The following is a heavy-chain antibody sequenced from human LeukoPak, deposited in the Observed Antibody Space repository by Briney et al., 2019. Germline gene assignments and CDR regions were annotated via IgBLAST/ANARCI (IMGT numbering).Heavy chain of an antibody. V-gene: IGHV3-23*01. CDR3: AKDPIIVVVPAAIRGNAFDI. Sequence: QSGGSLRLSCAASGFTFSSYAMSWVRQAPGKGLEWVSAISGSGGSAYYADSVKGRFTISRDNSKNTLYLQMNSLRAEDTAVYYCAKDPIIVVVPAAIRGNAFDIWGQGTMVTVSS. D-gene: IGHD2-2*01. CDR2: ISGSGGSA. J-gene: IGHJ3*02. CDR1: GFTFSSYA.